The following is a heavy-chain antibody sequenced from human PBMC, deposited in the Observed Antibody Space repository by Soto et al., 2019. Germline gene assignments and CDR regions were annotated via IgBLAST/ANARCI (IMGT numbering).Heavy chain of an antibody. Sequence: PGGSLRLSCAASGFTFSSYAMSWVRQAPGKGLEWVAAIGGTDGKTYYADSVKGRFTISRDNSENTLYLQMNSLRAEDTAVYYCARQAARNYFDFWGQGTPVTVSS. J-gene: IGHJ4*02. CDR3: ARQAARNYFDF. V-gene: IGHV3-23*01. D-gene: IGHD6-6*01. CDR1: GFTFSSYA. CDR2: IGGTDGKT.